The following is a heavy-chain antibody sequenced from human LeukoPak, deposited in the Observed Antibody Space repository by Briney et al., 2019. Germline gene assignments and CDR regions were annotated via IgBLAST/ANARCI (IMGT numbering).Heavy chain of an antibody. V-gene: IGHV4-61*09. J-gene: IGHJ5*02. Sequence: PSQTLSLTCAVSGGSISSDSYYWNWIRQPAGKGLEWIGHIYTGGSTNYNPSLKSRVTISVDTSKNQFSLKLSSVTAADTAVYYCASGNWFDPWGQGTLVTVSS. CDR1: GGSISSDSYY. CDR3: ASGNWFDP. CDR2: IYTGGST.